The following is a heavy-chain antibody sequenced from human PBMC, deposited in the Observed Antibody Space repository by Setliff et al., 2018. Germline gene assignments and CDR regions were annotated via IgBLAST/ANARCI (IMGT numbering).Heavy chain of an antibody. J-gene: IGHJ5*02. Sequence: SETLSLTCTVSGGSISSGDHYWGWIRQPAGKGLEWIGRIHASGSTNYNPSLKSRVTISLDTSNNQFSLRLSSVTAAETAMYYCARSGDYGSGRLSPWGQGTLVTVSS. CDR3: ARSGDYGSGRLSP. V-gene: IGHV4-61*02. CDR1: GGSISSGDHY. CDR2: IHASGST. D-gene: IGHD3-10*01.